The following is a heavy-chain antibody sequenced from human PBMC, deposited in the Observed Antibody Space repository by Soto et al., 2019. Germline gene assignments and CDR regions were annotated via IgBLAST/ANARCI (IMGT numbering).Heavy chain of an antibody. J-gene: IGHJ3*02. CDR2: IYYSGST. CDR1: GGSISSYY. D-gene: IGHD4-17*01. CDR3: ARDLDYGGAFDI. V-gene: IGHV4-59*01. Sequence: PSETLSLTCTFSGGSISSYYWSWIRQPPGKGLEWIGYIYYSGSTNYNPSLKSRVTISVDTSKNQFSLKLSSVTAADTAVYYCARDLDYGGAFDIWGQGTMVTVSS.